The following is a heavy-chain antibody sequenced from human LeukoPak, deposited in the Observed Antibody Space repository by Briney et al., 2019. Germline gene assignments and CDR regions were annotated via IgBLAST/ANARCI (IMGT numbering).Heavy chain of an antibody. D-gene: IGHD2-2*02. CDR2: IYHSGST. V-gene: IGHV4-34*01. CDR3: ASSLIVVVPAAIETDY. Sequence: SETLSLTCAVYGGSFSGYYWSWIRQPPGKGLEWIGSIYHSGSTYYNPSLKSRVTISVDTSKNQFSLKLSSVTAADTAVYYCASSLIVVVPAAIETDYWGQGTLVTVSS. CDR1: GGSFSGYY. J-gene: IGHJ4*02.